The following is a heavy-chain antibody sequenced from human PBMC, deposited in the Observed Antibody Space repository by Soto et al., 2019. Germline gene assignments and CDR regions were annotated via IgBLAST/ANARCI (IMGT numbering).Heavy chain of an antibody. V-gene: IGHV4-31*02. D-gene: IGHD6-6*01. CDR2: IFNSGTT. CDR3: ASDGGGYRSSSVYFDY. Sequence: SETLSLTCSVSGASTVSHYHWTWIRQPPGKGLEWMGYIFNSGTTFYNPSLTSRLSISMDTSGNHFSLELRSVTAADTAVYYCASDGGGYRSSSVYFDYWGQGTLVTVSS. J-gene: IGHJ4*02. CDR1: GASTVSHYH.